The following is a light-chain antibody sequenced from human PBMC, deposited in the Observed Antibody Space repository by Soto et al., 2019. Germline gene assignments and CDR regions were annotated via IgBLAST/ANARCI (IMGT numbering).Light chain of an antibody. CDR2: NVS. Sequence: DIQMTQSPSTLPASVGDRVTITCRASQTIGNWLAWYQQKPGKVPKLLIYNVSSLESGVPSRFSGSGSGTEFTLTIGSLQPDEFATYYCQQCHFYWTFGQGTKVEIK. CDR1: QTIGNW. V-gene: IGKV1-5*03. CDR3: QQCHFYWT. J-gene: IGKJ1*01.